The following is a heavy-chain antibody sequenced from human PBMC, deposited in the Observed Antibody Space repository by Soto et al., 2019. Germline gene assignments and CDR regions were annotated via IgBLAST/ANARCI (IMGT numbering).Heavy chain of an antibody. Sequence: SLRLSCAASGFTCRRSGIHWVRQAPAKGLEWVAVIWYDGSNKYYADSVKGRFTISRDNSKNTLYLQMNSLRAEDTAVYYCARDFIVVVPAAMGSGMEVWGQGTTVTVSS. CDR2: IWYDGSNK. D-gene: IGHD2-2*01. CDR3: ARDFIVVVPAAMGSGMEV. J-gene: IGHJ6*02. CDR1: GFTCRRSG. V-gene: IGHV3-33*01.